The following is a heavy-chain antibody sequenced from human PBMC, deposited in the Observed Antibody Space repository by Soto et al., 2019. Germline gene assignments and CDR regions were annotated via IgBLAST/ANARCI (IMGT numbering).Heavy chain of an antibody. D-gene: IGHD1-1*01. CDR1: GYTFTGYY. J-gene: IGHJ4*02. V-gene: IGHV1-2*04. Sequence: GASVKVSCKASGYTFTGYYMHWVRQAPGQGLEWMGWINPNSGGTNYAQKFQGWVTMTRDTSISTAYMELSRLRSDDTAVYYCARDSLNDQGWNYFDYWGQGTLVTVSS. CDR3: ARDSLNDQGWNYFDY. CDR2: INPNSGGT.